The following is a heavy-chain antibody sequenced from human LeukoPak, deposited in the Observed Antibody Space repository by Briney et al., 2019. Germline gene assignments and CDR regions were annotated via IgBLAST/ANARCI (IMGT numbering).Heavy chain of an antibody. CDR2: ISTKSSYI. CDR1: GFNFSTYI. J-gene: IGHJ5*02. D-gene: IGHD3-10*01. CDR3: ARASRGNWFDP. V-gene: IGHV3-21*01. Sequence: GGSLRLSCTASGFNFSTYIMNWVRQAPGKGLEWVSSISTKSSYIYNADPLKGRFTISRDNAKNTLYLQMNSLRAEDTAVYYCARASRGNWFDPWGQGTLVTVSS.